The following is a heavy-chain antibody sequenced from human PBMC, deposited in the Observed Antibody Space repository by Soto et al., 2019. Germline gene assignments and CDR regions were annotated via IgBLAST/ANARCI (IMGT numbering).Heavy chain of an antibody. D-gene: IGHD1-26*01. CDR1: GFSFSSYG. J-gene: IGHJ4*02. CDR2: ISYDGGNK. V-gene: IGHV3-30*18. CDR3: AKDTDVVGAAYKFDY. Sequence: VQLVESGGGVVQPGRSLRLSCVASGFSFSSYGMHWVRQAPGKGLEWEAVISYDGGNKYYADSVKGRFTISRDNSKNTLDLQMNSLRGEDTAVYYCAKDTDVVGAAYKFDYWGQGTLVTVSS.